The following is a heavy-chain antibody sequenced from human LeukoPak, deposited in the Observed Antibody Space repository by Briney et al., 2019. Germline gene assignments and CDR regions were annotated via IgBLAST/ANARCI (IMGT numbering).Heavy chain of an antibody. CDR1: VYTFTGYY. CDR2: INPNSGGT. D-gene: IGHD5-12*01. J-gene: IGHJ5*02. Sequence: GASVKVSCKASVYTFTGYYMHWVRQAPGQGLEWMGWINPNSGGTNYAQKFQGRVTMTRDTSISTAYMELSRLRSDDTAVYYCARESPIVATFNWFDPWGQGTLVTVSS. CDR3: ARESPIVATFNWFDP. V-gene: IGHV1-2*02.